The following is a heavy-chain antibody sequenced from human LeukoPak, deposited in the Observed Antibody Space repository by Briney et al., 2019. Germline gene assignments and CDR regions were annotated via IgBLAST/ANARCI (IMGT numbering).Heavy chain of an antibody. CDR1: GCSIASSYW. CDR2: IYHSGST. CDR3: ARNAGNSDVDY. V-gene: IGHV4-4*02. D-gene: IGHD4-23*01. Sequence: SETLSLTCAVSGCSIASSYWWTWVRQPPGKGLEWIGEIYHSGSTNYNPSLRSRVTISVDKSDNQFSLKLNSMTAADTAVYYCARNAGNSDVDYWGQGTLVTVSS. J-gene: IGHJ4*02.